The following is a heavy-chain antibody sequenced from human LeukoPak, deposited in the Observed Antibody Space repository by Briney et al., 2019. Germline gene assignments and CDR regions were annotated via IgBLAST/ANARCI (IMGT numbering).Heavy chain of an antibody. V-gene: IGHV3-74*01. CDR2: IRSDGGSS. Sequence: GGSLRLSCAASGFTFSSYFWMHWVRQAPGKGLVWVSRIRSDGGSSTYADSVKGRFTISRDNAKNTLYLQMNTLRAEDTAVYYCVRDLDLGGYTSFVSWGQGTLVTVSS. D-gene: IGHD3-22*01. J-gene: IGHJ4*02. CDR3: VRDLDLGGYTSFVS. CDR1: GFTFSSYFW.